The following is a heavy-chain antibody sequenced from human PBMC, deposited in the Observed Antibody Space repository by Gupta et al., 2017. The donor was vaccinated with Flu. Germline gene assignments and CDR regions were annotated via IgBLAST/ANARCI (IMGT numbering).Heavy chain of an antibody. CDR3: ARHYLGGNYPDYFDY. V-gene: IGHV4-39*01. CDR1: SYC. J-gene: IGHJ4*02. D-gene: IGHD1-1*01. CDR2: FYYSGNA. Sequence: SYCWGWVRQPPGKGLEWIGSFYYSGNAHYNPSLKSRVIMSGDMSNNQVSRKVNSVTAADTAVYYCARHYLGGNYPDYFDYGGQGTLVTVSS.